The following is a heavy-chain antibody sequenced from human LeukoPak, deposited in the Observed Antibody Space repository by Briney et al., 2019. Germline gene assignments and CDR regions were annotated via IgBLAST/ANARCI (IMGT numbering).Heavy chain of an antibody. D-gene: IGHD5-18*01. J-gene: IGHJ5*02. Sequence: ASVKVSCKASGYTFTSCYMHWVRQAPGQGLEWMGIINPSGGSTSYAQKFQGRVTMTRDTSTSTVYMELSSLRSEDTAVYYCARDHPNTAMVMWFDPWGQGTLVTVSS. CDR1: GYTFTSCY. V-gene: IGHV1-46*01. CDR2: INPSGGST. CDR3: ARDHPNTAMVMWFDP.